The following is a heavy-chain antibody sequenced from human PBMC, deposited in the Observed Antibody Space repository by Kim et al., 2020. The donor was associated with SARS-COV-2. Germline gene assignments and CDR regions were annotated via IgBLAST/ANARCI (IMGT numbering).Heavy chain of an antibody. CDR3: AREGNRDEAGYYGMDV. V-gene: IGHV3-66*01. D-gene: IGHD3-10*01. Sequence: ESAKARITIARDKSKNTLYIQLHSLRAEDKAVYYCAREGNRDEAGYYGMDVWGKGTTVTVSS. J-gene: IGHJ6*04.